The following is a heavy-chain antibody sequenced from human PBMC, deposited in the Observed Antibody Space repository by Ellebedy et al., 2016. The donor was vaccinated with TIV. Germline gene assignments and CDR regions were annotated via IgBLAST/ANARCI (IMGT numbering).Heavy chain of an antibody. CDR2: IIPIFGTA. CDR3: ATGDRVLSVDTAMVFDY. CDR1: GGTFSSYA. Sequence: AASVKVSCKASGGTFSSYAISWVRQAPGQGLEWMGGIIPIFGTANYAQKFQGRVTITADESTSTAYMELSSLRSEDTAVYYCATGDRVLSVDTAMVFDYWGQGTLVTVSS. D-gene: IGHD5-18*01. V-gene: IGHV1-69*13. J-gene: IGHJ4*02.